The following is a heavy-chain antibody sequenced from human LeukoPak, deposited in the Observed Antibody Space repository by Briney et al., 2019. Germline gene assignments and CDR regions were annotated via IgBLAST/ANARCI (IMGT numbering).Heavy chain of an antibody. V-gene: IGHV1-2*02. CDR2: INPNSGGT. CDR3: ARDPRNHYDSSGYYFLGY. D-gene: IGHD3-22*01. Sequence: ASVKVSCKASGYTFTGYYMHWVRQAPGQGLEWMGWINPNSGGTNYAQKFQGRVTMTRDTSISTAYMELSRLRSDDTAVYYCARDPRNHYDSSGYYFLGYWGQGTLVTVSS. CDR1: GYTFTGYY. J-gene: IGHJ4*02.